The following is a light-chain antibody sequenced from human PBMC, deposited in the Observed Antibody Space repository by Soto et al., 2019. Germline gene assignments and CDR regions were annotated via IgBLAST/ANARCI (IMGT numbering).Light chain of an antibody. J-gene: IGKJ4*01. V-gene: IGKV3-15*01. CDR2: DAS. Sequence: ETVMTQSPATLSVSPGDRATLSCGASQSVGSKLAWYQKKPGQAPRLLIYDASTRATGILARFSGSGSGTEFTLTISSLQSEDFAVYYCQQYNNWPPLTFGGGTKVEIK. CDR1: QSVGSK. CDR3: QQYNNWPPLT.